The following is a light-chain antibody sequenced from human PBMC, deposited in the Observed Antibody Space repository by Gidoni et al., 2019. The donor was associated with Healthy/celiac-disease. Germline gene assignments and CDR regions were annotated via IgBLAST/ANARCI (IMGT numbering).Light chain of an antibody. CDR3: QQRSNWPPIT. CDR1: QSVSSY. V-gene: IGKV3-11*01. J-gene: IGKJ5*01. CDR2: DAS. Sequence: ILLTPSPATLSLSPGERATLSCRASQSVSSYLAWYQQKPGQAPRLLIYDASNRATGIPARFSGSGSGTDFTLTISSLEPEDFAVYYCQQRSNWPPITFGQGTRLEIK.